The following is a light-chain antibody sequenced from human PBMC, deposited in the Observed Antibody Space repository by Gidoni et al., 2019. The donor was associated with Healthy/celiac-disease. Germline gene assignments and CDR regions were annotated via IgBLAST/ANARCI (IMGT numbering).Light chain of an antibody. V-gene: IGKV1-39*01. CDR1: QSSSSY. CDR2: AAS. J-gene: IGKJ4*02. CDR3: QQSYSTPRALT. Sequence: NQSPSSLSASVGDRVTITCRASQSSSSYLNWYQQKPGKAHKLLIYAASSLQSGVPSRFSGSGSGTDFTLTISSLQPEDFATYYCQQSYSTPRALTFGGGTKVEIK.